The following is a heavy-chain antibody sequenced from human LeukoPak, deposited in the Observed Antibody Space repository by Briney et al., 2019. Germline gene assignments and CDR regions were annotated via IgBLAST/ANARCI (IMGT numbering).Heavy chain of an antibody. CDR1: GFMFSNYD. D-gene: IGHD5-18*01. CDR2: ISADGGST. Sequence: GGSLRLSRAASGFMFSNYDMHWVRRAPGKGLEYVSHISADGGSTYYAISVKGRFTISRDNSKNTLYLQMGSLRAEDMAVYYCAGGRGYIYGSDYWGQGTLVTVSS. J-gene: IGHJ4*02. CDR3: AGGRGYIYGSDY. V-gene: IGHV3-64*01.